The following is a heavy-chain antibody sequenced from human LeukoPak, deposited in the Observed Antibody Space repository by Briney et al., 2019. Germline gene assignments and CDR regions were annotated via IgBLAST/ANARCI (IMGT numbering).Heavy chain of an antibody. CDR2: IWYEGSNK. CDR1: GFTFNSYG. Sequence: PGGSLRLSCAASGFTFNSYGMHWVRQAPGKGLEWVAVIWYEGSNKHYADSVKGRFTISRDNSKNTLYLQMNSLRIEDTAIYSCAKSRALGIMPRDGFDIWGLGTMVTVSS. CDR3: AKSRALGIMPRDGFDI. V-gene: IGHV3-33*06. D-gene: IGHD1-14*01. J-gene: IGHJ3*02.